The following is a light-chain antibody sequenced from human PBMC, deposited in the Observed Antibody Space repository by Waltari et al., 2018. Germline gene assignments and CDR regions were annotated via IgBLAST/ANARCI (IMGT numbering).Light chain of an antibody. J-gene: IGKJ4*01. CDR1: QGISTY. Sequence: DIQMTQSPSSLSASAGDTVTITCRASQGISTYLNWYQQKPGKAPKRLIYAASSLESGVPSRFSGSGYGTDFTLTISSLQPEDFATYYCVQYNSHPLTFGGGTKVEIK. CDR2: AAS. CDR3: VQYNSHPLT. V-gene: IGKV1-17*01.